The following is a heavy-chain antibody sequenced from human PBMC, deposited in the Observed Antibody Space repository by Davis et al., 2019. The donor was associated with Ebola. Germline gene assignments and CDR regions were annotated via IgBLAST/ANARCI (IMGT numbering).Heavy chain of an antibody. CDR3: ARAQFPTTSDH. CDR1: GYTFTNYG. V-gene: IGHV1-18*04. D-gene: IGHD1-1*01. CDR2: INPHNGNT. J-gene: IGHJ4*02. Sequence: ASVQVSCKASGYTFTNYGITWVRQAPGQGLEWMGWINPHNGNTNYAQNVQGRLIMTSDTATTTAYMEVGSLRSDDTAVYYCARAQFPTTSDHWGQGTLVTVSS.